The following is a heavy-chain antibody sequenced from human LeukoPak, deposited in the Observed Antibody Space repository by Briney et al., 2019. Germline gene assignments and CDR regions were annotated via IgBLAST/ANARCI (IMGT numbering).Heavy chain of an antibody. V-gene: IGHV3-73*01. J-gene: IGHJ4*02. D-gene: IGHD3-16*01. CDR1: GFSFSGSA. CDR2: IRSKANSYAT. Sequence: GGSLKLSCAASGFSFSGSAVHWVRQASGKGLEWVGRIRSKANSYATAYAASVKGRSTISRDDSENTAYLQMNSLKTEDTAVYYCTRLEGGATANDYWGQGTLVTVSS. CDR3: TRLEGGATANDY.